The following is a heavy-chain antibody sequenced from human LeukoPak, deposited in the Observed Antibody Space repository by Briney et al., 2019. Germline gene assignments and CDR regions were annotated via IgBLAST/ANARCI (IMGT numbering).Heavy chain of an antibody. J-gene: IGHJ4*02. Sequence: GGSLRLSCAASGFTFSTYAMSWVRQAPGKGLEWVSTISGGGESTDYADSVKGRFTIARDNSRNTLFLQMNSLRAEDTAVYYCATVFEHWGQGTLVTVSS. CDR1: GFTFSTYA. CDR2: ISGGGEST. CDR3: ATVFEH. V-gene: IGHV3-23*01. D-gene: IGHD1-14*01.